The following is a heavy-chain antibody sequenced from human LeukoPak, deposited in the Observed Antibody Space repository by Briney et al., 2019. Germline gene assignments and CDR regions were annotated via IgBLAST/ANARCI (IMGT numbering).Heavy chain of an antibody. CDR3: ARRAATGYYFDS. J-gene: IGHJ4*02. CDR1: GVSMSSYY. CDR2: IFSTGCT. D-gene: IGHD6-13*01. V-gene: IGHV4-59*01. Sequence: SETLSLTCTVSGVSMSSYYWSWIRQPPGKGLEWIGYIFSTGCTNYNPSLKSRITISVDTSKNQFSLKLSSVTAADTAVYYCARRAATGYYFDSWGQGTLVTVSS.